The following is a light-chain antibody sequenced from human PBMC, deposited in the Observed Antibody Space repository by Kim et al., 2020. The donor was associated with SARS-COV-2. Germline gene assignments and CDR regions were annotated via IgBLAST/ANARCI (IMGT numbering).Light chain of an antibody. V-gene: IGKV1D-16*01. Sequence: DIQMTQSPSSLSASIGDRVTITCRASQGISSWLAWYQQKPEKAPKCLIYAASSLQSGVPSRFSGSGSGTNFTLTISSLQPEDFATYYCQQYDSYPRTFGQGTKVDIK. CDR1: QGISSW. CDR3: QQYDSYPRT. CDR2: AAS. J-gene: IGKJ1*01.